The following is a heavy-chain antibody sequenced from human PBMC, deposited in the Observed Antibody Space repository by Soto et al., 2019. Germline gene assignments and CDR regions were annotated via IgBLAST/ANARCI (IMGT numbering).Heavy chain of an antibody. V-gene: IGHV1-3*01. Sequence: ASVKVSCKASGYTFTSYAMHWVRQAPGQRLEWMGWINAGNGNTKYSQKFQGRVTITRDTSASTAYMELSSLRSEDTAVYYCARDRSVATISYYYFYGMDVWGQGTTVTVSS. J-gene: IGHJ6*02. CDR2: INAGNGNT. CDR1: GYTFTSYA. D-gene: IGHD5-12*01. CDR3: ARDRSVATISYYYFYGMDV.